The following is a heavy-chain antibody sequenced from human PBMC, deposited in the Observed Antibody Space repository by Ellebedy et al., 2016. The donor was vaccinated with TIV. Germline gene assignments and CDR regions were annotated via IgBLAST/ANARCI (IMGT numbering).Heavy chain of an antibody. CDR3: ARDRFGIAETGMPHDS. J-gene: IGHJ4*02. Sequence: PGGSLRLSCAASGFRFSNYAMHWVRQAPGRGLEWVAVISHDGSDTFYADSVKGRFTVSRDNSNNTLFLRMTGLRPDDTAVFYCARDRFGIAETGMPHDSWGQGIHATVSS. CDR1: GFRFSNYA. D-gene: IGHD6-19*01. CDR2: ISHDGSDT. V-gene: IGHV3-30*01.